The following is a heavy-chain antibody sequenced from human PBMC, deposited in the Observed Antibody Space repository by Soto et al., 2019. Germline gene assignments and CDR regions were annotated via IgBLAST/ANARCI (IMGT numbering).Heavy chain of an antibody. J-gene: IGHJ4*02. D-gene: IGHD6-19*01. CDR2: IKSKTDGGTT. Sequence: PGGSLRLSCAASGFTFSNAWMSWVRQAPGKGLEWVGRIKSKTDGGTTDYAAPVKGRFTISRDDSKNTLYLQMNSLKTEDTAVYYCTTILAVAGTEVFDYWGQGTLVTVSS. V-gene: IGHV3-15*01. CDR1: GFTFSNAW. CDR3: TTILAVAGTEVFDY.